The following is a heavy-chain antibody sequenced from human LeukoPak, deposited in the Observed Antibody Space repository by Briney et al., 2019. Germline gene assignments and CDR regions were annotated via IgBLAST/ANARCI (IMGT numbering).Heavy chain of an antibody. CDR3: ARASRGYRHAFDI. V-gene: IGHV4-61*02. CDR2: IYTSGSA. Sequence: PSQTLSLTCTVSGGSISSGSYYWSWIRQPAGKGLEWIGRIYTSGSANYNPSLKSRVTISVDTSKNQFSLKLSSVTAADTAVYYCARASRGYRHAFDIWGQGTMVTVSS. D-gene: IGHD3-10*01. J-gene: IGHJ3*02. CDR1: GGSISSGSYY.